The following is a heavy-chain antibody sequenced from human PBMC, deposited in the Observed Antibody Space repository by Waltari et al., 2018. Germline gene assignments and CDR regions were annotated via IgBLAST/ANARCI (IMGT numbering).Heavy chain of an antibody. J-gene: IGHJ4*02. CDR2: IYYSGST. D-gene: IGHD6-13*01. CDR1: GGSISSSSYY. CDR3: ARDPSVRQQLVYFDY. V-gene: IGHV4-39*07. Sequence: QLQLQESGPGLVKPSETLSLTCTVSGGSISSSSYYWGWIRQPPGKGLEWIGSIYYSGSTYYNPSLKSRVTISVDTSKNQFSLKLSSVTAADTAVYYCARDPSVRQQLVYFDYWGQGTLVTVSS.